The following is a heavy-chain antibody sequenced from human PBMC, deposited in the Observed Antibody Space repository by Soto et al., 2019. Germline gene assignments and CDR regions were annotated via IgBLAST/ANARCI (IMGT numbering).Heavy chain of an antibody. Sequence: QVQLVESGGGVVQPGRSLRLSCAASGFIFSTYGMHWVRQAPGKGLEWLSVISYDGNNKYYADSVKGRFTISRDNSKNTLWLQMESLRTEDTAVYYCAKDLLLTTITTVGDWGQGPLVTVSS. CDR2: ISYDGNNK. D-gene: IGHD4-17*01. V-gene: IGHV3-30*18. J-gene: IGHJ4*02. CDR1: GFIFSTYG. CDR3: AKDLLLTTITTVGD.